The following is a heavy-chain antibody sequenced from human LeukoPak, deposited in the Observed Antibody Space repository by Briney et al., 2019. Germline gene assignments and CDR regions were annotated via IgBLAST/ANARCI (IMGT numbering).Heavy chain of an antibody. CDR1: GLTISGHW. CDR3: VREWYEYGGDSGGY. V-gene: IGHV3-7*01. D-gene: IGHD2-21*02. CDR2: IKEDGSEA. J-gene: IGHJ4*02. Sequence: GGSLRLSCAASGLTISGHWMAWVRQAPGKGLEWVAGIKEDGSEAHYVDSVKGRFTISRDNAKNSLYLQMASLRAEDTATYYCVREWYEYGGDSGGYWGQGTLVTVSS.